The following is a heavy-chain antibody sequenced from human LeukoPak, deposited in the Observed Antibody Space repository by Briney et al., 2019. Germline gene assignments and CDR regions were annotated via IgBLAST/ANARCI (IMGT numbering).Heavy chain of an antibody. Sequence: SETLSLTCTVSGGSITSSYYYWGWIRQPPGKGLEWIGSIYYSGSTYYNPSLKSRVTISVDTSKKQFFLKLSSVTAADTGVYYCARHDYGESNWFAPWGQGTLVTVSS. D-gene: IGHD4-17*01. CDR3: ARHDYGESNWFAP. V-gene: IGHV4-39*01. J-gene: IGHJ5*02. CDR2: IYYSGST. CDR1: GGSITSSYYY.